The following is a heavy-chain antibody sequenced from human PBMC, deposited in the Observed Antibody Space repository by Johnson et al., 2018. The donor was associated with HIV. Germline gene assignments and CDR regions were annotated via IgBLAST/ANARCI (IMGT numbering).Heavy chain of an antibody. CDR3: ARDKGNYDILTGYYNVGAFDI. CDR1: GFTFSSYA. J-gene: IGHJ3*02. V-gene: IGHV3-30*04. CDR2: ISYDGSNK. D-gene: IGHD3-9*01. Sequence: QVHLVESGGGVVQPGRSLRLSCAASGFTFSSYAMHWVRQAPGKGLEWVAVISYDGSNKYYADSVKGRFTISRDNSKNTLYLQMNSLRAEDTAVYYCARDKGNYDILTGYYNVGAFDIWGQWTMVTVSS.